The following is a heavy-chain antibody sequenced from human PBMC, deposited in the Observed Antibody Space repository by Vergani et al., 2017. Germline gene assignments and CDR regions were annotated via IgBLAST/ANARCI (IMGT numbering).Heavy chain of an antibody. V-gene: IGHV3-30*18. CDR1: GFPFSDYG. Sequence: QVQLVESGGGEVQPGRSLRLSCSAAGFPFSDYGVHWVRQAPGKGLEWVSVISSDGSNKHYADSVKGRFTISRDNSQNTLYLQMDSLTAEDTAIYFCVNGYYYDQSGLASFDYWGQGTLVTVSS. D-gene: IGHD3-22*01. J-gene: IGHJ4*02. CDR3: VNGYYYDQSGLASFDY. CDR2: ISSDGSNK.